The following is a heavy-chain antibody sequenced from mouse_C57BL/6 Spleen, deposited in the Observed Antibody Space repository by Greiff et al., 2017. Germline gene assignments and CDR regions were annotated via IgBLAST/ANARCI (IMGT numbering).Heavy chain of an antibody. CDR2: IYPGDGDT. J-gene: IGHJ2*01. Sequence: QVQLQQSGPELVKPGASVKISCKASGYAFSSSWLNWVKQRPGKGLEWIGRIYPGDGDTTYNGKFKGKATLTAYKYSSTAYLQLSSLTAEASSVYFCARRIGTCFYYWGQGTTLTVSS. CDR3: ARRIGTCFYY. CDR1: GYAFSSSW. D-gene: IGHD4-1*01. V-gene: IGHV1-82*01.